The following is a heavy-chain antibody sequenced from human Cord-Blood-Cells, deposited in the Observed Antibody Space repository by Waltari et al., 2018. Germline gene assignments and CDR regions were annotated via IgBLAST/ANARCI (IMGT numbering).Heavy chain of an antibody. V-gene: IGHV4-59*01. J-gene: IGHJ4*02. CDR2: IYYSGST. CDR3: ARWGPLHESSIAAAGRSYYFDY. CDR1: GGSISSYY. Sequence: QVQLQESGPGLVKPSETLSLTCTVSGGSISSYYWSWIRQPPGKGLAWIGYIYYSGSTNYNPALKSRVTISVDTSKNQFSLKLGSVTAADTAVYYCARWGPLHESSIAAAGRSYYFDYWGQGTLVTVSS. D-gene: IGHD6-13*01.